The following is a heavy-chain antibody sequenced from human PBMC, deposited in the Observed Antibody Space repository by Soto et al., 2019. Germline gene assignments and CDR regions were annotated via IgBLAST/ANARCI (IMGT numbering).Heavy chain of an antibody. J-gene: IGHJ6*02. CDR2: IKKDGSDK. Sequence: EVQVVESGGGLVQPGGSLKLPGVASGFPFSNYWMSWVRQAPGKGLEWVANIKKDGSDKNYVDSVEGRFSIFRDNAKNSLHLQMYGLRAEDTAVYYCARDLGTALVGFDYGMDVWGQGTTVTVSS. D-gene: IGHD5-18*01. V-gene: IGHV3-7*01. CDR1: GFPFSNYW. CDR3: ARDLGTALVGFDYGMDV.